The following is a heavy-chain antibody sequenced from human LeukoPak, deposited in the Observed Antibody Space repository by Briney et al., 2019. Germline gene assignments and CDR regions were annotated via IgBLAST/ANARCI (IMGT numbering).Heavy chain of an antibody. CDR3: ARGAARSLVYYYYYMDV. V-gene: IGHV1-69*13. J-gene: IGHJ6*03. CDR1: GYTFTSYA. CDR2: IIPIFGTA. Sequence: SVKVSCKASGYTFTSYAMNWVRQAPGQGLEWMGGIIPIFGTANYAQKFQGRVTITADESTSTAHMELSSLRSEDTAVYYCARGAARSLVYYYYYMDVWGKGTTVTISS. D-gene: IGHD6-6*01.